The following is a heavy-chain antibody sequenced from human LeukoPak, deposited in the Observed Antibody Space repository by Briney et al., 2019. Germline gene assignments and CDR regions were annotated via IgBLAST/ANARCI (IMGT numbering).Heavy chain of an antibody. CDR3: ARDLGYCSSTSCYTVYYYGMDV. V-gene: IGHV3-30*04. CDR2: ISYDGSNK. CDR1: GFSFRSYA. Sequence: GGSLRLSCAASGFSFRSYAMHWVRQAPGKGLEWVAVISYDGSNKYYADSVKGRFTISRDNSKNTLYLQMNSLRAEDTAVYYCARDLGYCSSTSCYTVYYYGMDVWGQGTTVTVSS. J-gene: IGHJ6*02. D-gene: IGHD2-2*02.